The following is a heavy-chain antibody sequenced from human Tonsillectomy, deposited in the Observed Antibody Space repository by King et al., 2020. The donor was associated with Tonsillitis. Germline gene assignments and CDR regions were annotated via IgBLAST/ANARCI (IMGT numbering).Heavy chain of an antibody. Sequence: VQLVESGGGLVQPGGSLRLSCAASGFTFNNYWMHWVRQAPGKGLVWVSRIDSEGSSTKNADSVRGRFTISRDNTKNTLYLQMNSLRAEDTAVYYCARGPAEWGSRRAEYWGQGTLVTVSS. CDR1: GFTFNNYW. CDR2: IDSEGSST. V-gene: IGHV3-74*01. J-gene: IGHJ4*02. CDR3: ARGPAEWGSRRAEY. D-gene: IGHD1-26*01.